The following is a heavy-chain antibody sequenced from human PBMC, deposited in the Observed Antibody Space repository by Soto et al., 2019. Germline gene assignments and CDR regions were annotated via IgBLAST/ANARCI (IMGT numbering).Heavy chain of an antibody. CDR2: IWYDGSNK. J-gene: IGHJ4*02. Sequence: HPGGSLRLSXAASGFTFSSYGMHWVRQAPGKGLEWVAVIWYDGSNKYYADSVKGRFTISRDNSKNTLYLQMNSLRAEDTAVYYCARDGVSRGELSFLFDYWGQGTLVTVSS. CDR3: ARDGVSRGELSFLFDY. V-gene: IGHV3-33*01. D-gene: IGHD3-16*02. CDR1: GFTFSSYG.